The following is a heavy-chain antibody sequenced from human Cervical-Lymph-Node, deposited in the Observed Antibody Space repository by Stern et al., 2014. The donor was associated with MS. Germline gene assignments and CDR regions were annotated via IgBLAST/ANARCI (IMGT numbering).Heavy chain of an antibody. V-gene: IGHV4-34*01. CDR3: ARHRCSSTSNWFDP. J-gene: IGHJ5*02. Sequence: QVQLQQWGAGLLKPSETLSLTCAVYGGSFSGYYWSWIRQPPGKGLEWIGEINHSGSTNYNPSLKSRVTISVDTSKNQFSLKLSSVTAADTAVYYCARHRCSSTSNWFDPWGQGTLVTVSS. CDR2: INHSGST. D-gene: IGHD2-2*01. CDR1: GGSFSGYY.